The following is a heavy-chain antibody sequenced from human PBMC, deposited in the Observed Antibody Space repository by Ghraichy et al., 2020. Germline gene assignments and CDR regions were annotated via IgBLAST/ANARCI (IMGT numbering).Heavy chain of an antibody. CDR3: AGVPFDYGDYYFDY. Sequence: GESLNISCAASGFTFSSYWMSWVRQAPGKGLEWVANIKQDGSEKYYVDSVKGRFTISRDNAKNSLYLQMNSLRAEDTAVYYCAGVPFDYGDYYFDYWGQGTLVTVSS. V-gene: IGHV3-7*01. J-gene: IGHJ4*02. CDR1: GFTFSSYW. CDR2: IKQDGSEK. D-gene: IGHD4-17*01.